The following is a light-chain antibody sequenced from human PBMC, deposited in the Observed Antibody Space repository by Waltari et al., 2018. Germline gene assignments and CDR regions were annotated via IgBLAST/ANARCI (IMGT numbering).Light chain of an antibody. CDR1: QTINNL. V-gene: IGKV3-11*01. CDR2: DAS. Sequence: TQSPSTLSASVGDRVTITCRASQTINNLLAWYQQKPGQAPRLLIYDASKRATGIPARFSGSGSGTDFTLTISSLEPEDFALYYCQQRSNWRATFGPGTEVGIK. CDR3: QQRSNWRAT. J-gene: IGKJ3*01.